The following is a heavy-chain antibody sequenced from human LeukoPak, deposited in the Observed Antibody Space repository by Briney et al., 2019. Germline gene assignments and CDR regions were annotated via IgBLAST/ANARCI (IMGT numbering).Heavy chain of an antibody. CDR1: GFTFSNYL. CDR2: INSDESNT. Sequence: GGSLRLSCAASGFTFSNYLMHWVRQAPGKGLVWASRINSDESNTNYYADSVKGRFTISRDNAKNTLYLQMNSLRVEDTAVYFCGRGGNGIDIWGQGTTVIVSS. CDR3: GRGGNGIDI. V-gene: IGHV3-74*01. D-gene: IGHD2-8*01. J-gene: IGHJ3*02.